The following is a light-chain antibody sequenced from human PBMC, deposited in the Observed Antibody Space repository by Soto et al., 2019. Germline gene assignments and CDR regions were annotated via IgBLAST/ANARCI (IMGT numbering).Light chain of an antibody. CDR3: QHYYKWPRT. Sequence: DIQMTQSPSSLSASVGDRVTITCRASQSISSYLNWYHQKPGKAPKLLIYAASTLQSGVPSRFSGSGSGRDFTLTISSLQSEDFAVYYCQHYYKWPRTFGQGTKVDIK. J-gene: IGKJ1*01. CDR2: AAS. V-gene: IGKV1-39*01. CDR1: QSISSY.